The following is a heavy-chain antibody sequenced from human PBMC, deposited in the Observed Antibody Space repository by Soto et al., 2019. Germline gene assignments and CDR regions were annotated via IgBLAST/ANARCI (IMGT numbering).Heavy chain of an antibody. Sequence: GGSLRLSCAASGFTFITYAMSWVRQAPGKGLEWVSVISGRGDNTYYTDSVKGRFTISRDNAKNSLYLQMNSLRAEDTAVYYCARGYVTTDTWGQGTLVTVSS. CDR1: GFTFITYA. J-gene: IGHJ5*02. V-gene: IGHV3-23*01. CDR3: ARGYVTTDT. D-gene: IGHD4-17*01. CDR2: ISGRGDNT.